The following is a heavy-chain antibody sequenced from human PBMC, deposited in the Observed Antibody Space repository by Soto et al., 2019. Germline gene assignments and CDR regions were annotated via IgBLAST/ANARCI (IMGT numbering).Heavy chain of an antibody. V-gene: IGHV1-3*01. D-gene: IGHD5-12*01. CDR2: INVGNGNT. CDR3: ARDRTTGGYDLDS. Sequence: ASVKVSCKASGYSFTTYAIHWVRQAPGQRLEWMGWINVGNGNTKYSQKFQGTVTITRDTSASTVYMEVTSLRSEDTAVYYCARDRTTGGYDLDSWGQGTLVTVSS. J-gene: IGHJ4*02. CDR1: GYSFTTYA.